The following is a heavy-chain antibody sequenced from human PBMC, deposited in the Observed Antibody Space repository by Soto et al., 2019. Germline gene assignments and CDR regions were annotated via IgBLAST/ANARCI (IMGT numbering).Heavy chain of an antibody. V-gene: IGHV1-18*01. Sequence: ASVKVSCKASGYTFTTYGITWVRQAPGQGLEWMGWISGFNGNTNYAQRFQGRVSMTTDTFTSTAYMELRSLRSDDTAVYYCAREILPASPREFDYWGQGTLVTVSS. D-gene: IGHD2-15*01. CDR2: ISGFNGNT. CDR3: AREILPASPREFDY. CDR1: GYTFTTYG. J-gene: IGHJ4*02.